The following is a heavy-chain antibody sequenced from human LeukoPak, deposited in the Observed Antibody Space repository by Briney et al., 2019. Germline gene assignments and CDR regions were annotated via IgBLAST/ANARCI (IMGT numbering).Heavy chain of an antibody. CDR2: IRSKANSYAT. D-gene: IGHD3-9*01. CDR1: GFTFSGSA. Sequence: PGGSLRLSCAASGFTFSGSAMHWVRQASGKGLAWVGRIRSKANSYATAYAASVKGRFTISRDDSKNTAYLQMNSLKTEDTAVYYCTSLNPSDILTGYYGVSWGQGTLVTVSS. CDR3: TSLNPSDILTGYYGVS. V-gene: IGHV3-73*01. J-gene: IGHJ5*02.